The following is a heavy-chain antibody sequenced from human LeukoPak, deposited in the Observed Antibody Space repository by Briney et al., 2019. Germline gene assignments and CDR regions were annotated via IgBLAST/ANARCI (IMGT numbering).Heavy chain of an antibody. CDR2: ISYDGSNK. CDR3: AREGWLQSYFDY. CDR1: GFTFSSYA. V-gene: IGHV3-30*04. D-gene: IGHD5-24*01. Sequence: GGSLRLSCAASGFTFSSYAMHWVRQAPGKGLEWAAVISYDGSNKYYADSVKGRFTISRDNSKNTLYLQMNSLRAEDTAVYYCAREGWLQSYFDYWGQGTLVTVSS. J-gene: IGHJ4*02.